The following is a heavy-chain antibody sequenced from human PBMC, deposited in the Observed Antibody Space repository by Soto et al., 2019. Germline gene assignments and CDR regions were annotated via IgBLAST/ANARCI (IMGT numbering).Heavy chain of an antibody. CDR3: ARGARAVRYYYGSGSYLAAPCFDY. D-gene: IGHD3-10*01. J-gene: IGHJ4*02. CDR2: IYYSGST. Sequence: PSETLSLTCTVSGGSISSGDYYWSWIRQPPGKGLEWIGYIYYSGSTNYNPSLKSRVTISVDTSKNQFSLKLSSVTAADTAVYYCARGARAVRYYYGSGSYLAAPCFDYWGQGTLVTVSS. V-gene: IGHV4-30-4*01. CDR1: GGSISSGDYY.